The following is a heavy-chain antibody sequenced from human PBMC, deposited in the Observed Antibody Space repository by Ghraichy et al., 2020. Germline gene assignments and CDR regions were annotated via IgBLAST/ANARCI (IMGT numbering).Heavy chain of an antibody. CDR3: ARPGGDDILTGYQGGEHYFDY. V-gene: IGHV3-30*04. Sequence: GESLNISCAASGFTFSSYAMHWVRQAPGKGLEWVAVISYDGSNKYYADSVKGRFTISRDNSKNTLYLQMNSLRAEDTAVYYCARPGGDDILTGYQGGEHYFDYWGQGTLVTVSS. CDR1: GFTFSSYA. J-gene: IGHJ4*02. CDR2: ISYDGSNK. D-gene: IGHD3-9*01.